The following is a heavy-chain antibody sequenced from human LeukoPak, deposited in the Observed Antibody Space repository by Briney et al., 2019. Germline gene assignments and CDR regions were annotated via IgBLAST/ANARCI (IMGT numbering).Heavy chain of an antibody. V-gene: IGHV3-49*03. CDR2: IRSKAYGGTT. J-gene: IGHJ3*02. Sequence: PGRSLRLSCTASGFTFGDYAMSWFRQAPGQGLEWVGFIRSKAYGGTTDYAASVKGRFTISRDDSKSIAYLQMNSLKTEDTAVYYCARRAGLSEGDAFDIWGQGTMVTVSS. CDR3: ARRAGLSEGDAFDI. D-gene: IGHD3-3*02. CDR1: GFTFGDYA.